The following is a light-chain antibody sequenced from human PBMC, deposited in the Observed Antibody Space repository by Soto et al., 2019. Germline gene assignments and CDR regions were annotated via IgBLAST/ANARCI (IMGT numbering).Light chain of an antibody. J-gene: IGLJ3*02. Sequence: QSVLTQPPSVSGAPGQRVTISCTGSSSNIGAGYDVQWYQQLPGTAPKLLMHGNSQRPSGVPDRFSGSKSGTSASLAISGLRTEDEADYYCAAWDDSLSGVVFGGGTKLTVL. CDR1: SSNIGAGYD. CDR2: GNS. CDR3: AAWDDSLSGVV. V-gene: IGLV1-40*01.